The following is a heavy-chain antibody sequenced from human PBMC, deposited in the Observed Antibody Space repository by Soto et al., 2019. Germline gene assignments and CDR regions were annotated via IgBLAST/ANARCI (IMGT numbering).Heavy chain of an antibody. CDR1: GFTFSSYA. V-gene: IGHV3-30-3*01. J-gene: IGHJ5*02. D-gene: IGHD3-22*01. Sequence: ESGGGVVQPGRSLRLSCAASGFTFSSYAMHWVRQAPGKGLEWVAVISYDGSNKYYADSVKGRFTTSRDNSKNTLYVQMNSLRAEDTAVYYCARGFGDLPGYYDSSGYPGWFDPWGQGTLVTVSS. CDR3: ARGFGDLPGYYDSSGYPGWFDP. CDR2: ISYDGSNK.